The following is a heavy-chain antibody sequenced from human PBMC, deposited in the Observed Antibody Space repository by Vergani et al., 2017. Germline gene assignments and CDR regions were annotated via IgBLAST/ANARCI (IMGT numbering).Heavy chain of an antibody. V-gene: IGHV3-21*01. CDR1: GFTFSSYS. D-gene: IGHD2/OR15-2a*01. CDR3: ARDHEDNSRVHYYGMDV. CDR2: ISSSSSYI. J-gene: IGHJ6*02. Sequence: EVQLVESGGGLVKPGGSLRLSCAASGFTFSSYSMNWVRQAPGKGLEWVSSISSSSSYIYYADSVKGRFTISRDNAKNSLYLQMNSLRAEDTAVYYCARDHEDNSRVHYYGMDVWGQGTTVTVSS.